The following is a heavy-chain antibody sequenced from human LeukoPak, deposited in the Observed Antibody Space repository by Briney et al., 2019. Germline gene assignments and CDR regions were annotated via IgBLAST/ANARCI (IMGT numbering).Heavy chain of an antibody. Sequence: PSETLSLTCAVYGGSFSGYYWSWIRQPPGKGLEWIGEINHSGSTNYNPSLKSRVTISVDTSKNQFSLKLSSVTAADTAVYYCARQGGSNDYVWGSYGYYFDYWGQGTLVTVSS. D-gene: IGHD3-16*01. CDR3: ARQGGSNDYVWGSYGYYFDY. J-gene: IGHJ4*02. V-gene: IGHV4-34*01. CDR2: INHSGST. CDR1: GGSFSGYY.